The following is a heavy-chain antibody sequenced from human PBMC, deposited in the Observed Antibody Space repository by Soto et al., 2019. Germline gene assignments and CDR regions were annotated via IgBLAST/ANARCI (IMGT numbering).Heavy chain of an antibody. J-gene: IGHJ5*02. CDR3: ARIRESSSWPNWFDP. V-gene: IGHV4-39*01. Sequence: LSLTFTVSGGSISSSSYYWGWIRQPPGKGLEWIGSIYYSGSTYYNPSLKSRVTISVDTSKNQFSLKLSSVTAADTAVYYCARIRESSSWPNWFDPWGQGTLVTVSS. CDR1: GGSISSSSYY. CDR2: IYYSGST. D-gene: IGHD6-13*01.